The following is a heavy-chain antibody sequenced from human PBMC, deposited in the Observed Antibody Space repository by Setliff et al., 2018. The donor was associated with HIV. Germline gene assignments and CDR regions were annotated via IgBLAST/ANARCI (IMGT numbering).Heavy chain of an antibody. Sequence: GASVKVSCKASGGTFSSYVINWVRQAPGQGLEWMGGIIPIFDTTNYAQKFQGRVTITADESTSTAYMELNSLRSEDTAVYYCARDLSGGYNFWSGYYPLDYWGRGTLVTVSS. CDR2: IIPIFDTT. V-gene: IGHV1-69*13. J-gene: IGHJ4*02. D-gene: IGHD3-3*01. CDR1: GGTFSSYV. CDR3: ARDLSGGYNFWSGYYPLDY.